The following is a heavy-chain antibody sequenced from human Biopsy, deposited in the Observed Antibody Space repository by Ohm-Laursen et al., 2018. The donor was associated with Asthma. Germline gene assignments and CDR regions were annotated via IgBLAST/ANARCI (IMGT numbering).Heavy chain of an antibody. D-gene: IGHD7-27*01. Sequence: GGPVKVSCKASGYPFTDYYVHWVRQAPGQGLEWMGRIDPNSGGTNYAQKFQGRVTLTRDTSISTAYMDLSALTSDDTAVYYCARGQKSPGDRWFDPWGQGTLVTVSS. V-gene: IGHV1-2*06. J-gene: IGHJ5*02. CDR1: GYPFTDYY. CDR3: ARGQKSPGDRWFDP. CDR2: IDPNSGGT.